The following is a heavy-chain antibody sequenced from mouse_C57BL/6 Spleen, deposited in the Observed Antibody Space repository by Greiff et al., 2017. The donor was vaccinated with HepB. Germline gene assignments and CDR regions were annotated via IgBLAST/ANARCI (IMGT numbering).Heavy chain of an antibody. CDR3: ARGGLLRGYAMDY. CDR2: IDPSDSYT. Sequence: VQLQQPGAELVKPGASVKLSCKASGYTFTSYWMQWVKQRPGQGLEWIGEIDPSDSYTNYNQKFKGKATLTVDTSSSTAYMQLSSLTSEDSAVYYCARGGLLRGYAMDYWGQGTSVTVSS. V-gene: IGHV1-50*01. J-gene: IGHJ4*01. CDR1: GYTFTSYW. D-gene: IGHD1-1*01.